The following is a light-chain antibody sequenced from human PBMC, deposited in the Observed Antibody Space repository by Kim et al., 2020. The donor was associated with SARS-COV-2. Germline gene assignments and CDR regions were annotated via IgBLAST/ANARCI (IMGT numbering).Light chain of an antibody. CDR2: RDS. V-gene: IGLV3-1*01. CDR3: QAWDRNTAV. Sequence: VYPGQTGSISCSGDKLGNKDASWYQQKPGQSPVLVIYRDSKRPSGIPERFSGSNSGNTATLTISGTQAMDEADYYCQAWDRNTAVFGGGTRLAVL. CDR1: KLGNKD. J-gene: IGLJ3*02.